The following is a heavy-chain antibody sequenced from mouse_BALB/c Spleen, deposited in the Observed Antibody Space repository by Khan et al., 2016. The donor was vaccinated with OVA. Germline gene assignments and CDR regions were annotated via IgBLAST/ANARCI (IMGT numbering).Heavy chain of an antibody. CDR2: IWSDGYT. D-gene: IGHD2-14*01. CDR3: ARYRFGYAMDY. Sequence: QVQLKESGPGLVAPSQSLSITCTVSGFSLTNYGVHWVRQPPGKGLEWLVVIWSDGYTTYNSALKSRLSISKDNSKSPVFLKMNSLQTDDTAIYYCARYRFGYAMDYWGQGTSVTVSS. J-gene: IGHJ4*01. V-gene: IGHV2-6*02. CDR1: GFSLTNYG.